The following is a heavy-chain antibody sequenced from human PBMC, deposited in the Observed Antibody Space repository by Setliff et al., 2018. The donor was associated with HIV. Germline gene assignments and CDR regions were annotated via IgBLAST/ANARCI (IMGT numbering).Heavy chain of an antibody. CDR2: IDDSGSI. V-gene: IGHV4-34*01. D-gene: IGHD3-10*01. Sequence: SETLSLTCAVYTESLTRYDWAWIRQSPEKGLEWIGEIDDSGSIIYNPSLQSRVTMSVDTSENQFSLKVRSLTAADTGLYYCARVKSIKTTLVRLWPRFDLWGQGTLVTVSS. CDR3: ARVKSIKTTLVRLWPRFDL. CDR1: TESLTRYD. J-gene: IGHJ5*02.